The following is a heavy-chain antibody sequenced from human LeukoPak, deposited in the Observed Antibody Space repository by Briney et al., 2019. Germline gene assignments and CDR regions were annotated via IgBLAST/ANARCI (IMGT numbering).Heavy chain of an antibody. D-gene: IGHD1-26*01. J-gene: IGHJ4*02. CDR2: ISAYNGNT. CDR1: GYTFTSYG. Sequence: ASVKVSCKASGYTFTSYGISWVRQAPGQGLDWMGWISAYNGNTNYAQKLQGRVTITTDTSTSTGYMELRSLRSDDTAFYYCTRGSGSSPTIGGYWGQGTLVTVSS. V-gene: IGHV1-18*01. CDR3: TRGSGSSPTIGGY.